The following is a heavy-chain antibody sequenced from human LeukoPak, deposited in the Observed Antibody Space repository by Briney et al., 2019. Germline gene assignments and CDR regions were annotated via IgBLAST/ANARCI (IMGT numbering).Heavy chain of an antibody. Sequence: GGSLRLSSAASGFTFSSHWMHWVHQAPGQGLVWVSRINNDGSSTSYADSVQGRFTISRDNAKNAVYLQMNSLRAEDTAVYYCVRVTCSSSTSCATVDFWGQGTLVTVSS. J-gene: IGHJ4*02. CDR2: INNDGSST. V-gene: IGHV3-74*01. CDR1: GFTFSSHW. CDR3: VRVTCSSSTSCATVDF. D-gene: IGHD2-2*01.